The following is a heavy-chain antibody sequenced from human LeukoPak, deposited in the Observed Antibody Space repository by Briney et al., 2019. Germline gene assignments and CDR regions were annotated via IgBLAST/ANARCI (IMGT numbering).Heavy chain of an antibody. D-gene: IGHD3-22*01. CDR2: ISSSGST. Sequence: SETLSLTCTVSGGSISSGGYYWSWIRQHPGKGLEWIGYISSSGSTNYHPSLKSRVTISSDTSKTQFTLKLTSVTAADTAVYYCARSPSGYRFDSWGQGTLVTVSS. CDR1: GGSISSGGYY. CDR3: ARSPSGYRFDS. J-gene: IGHJ4*02. V-gene: IGHV4-61*08.